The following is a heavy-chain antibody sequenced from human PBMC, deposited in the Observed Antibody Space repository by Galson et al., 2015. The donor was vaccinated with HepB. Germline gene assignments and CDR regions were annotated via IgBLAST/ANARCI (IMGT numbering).Heavy chain of an antibody. CDR3: ARAAFIVVVPAASQRY. V-gene: IGHV1-2*02. Sequence: SVTVSCKASGSTFTGYYMHWVRQAPGQGLEWMGWINPNSGGTNYAQKFQGRVTMTRDTSISTAYMELSRLRSDDTAVYYCARAAFIVVVPAASQRYWGQGTLVTVSS. J-gene: IGHJ4*02. CDR2: INPNSGGT. D-gene: IGHD2-2*01. CDR1: GSTFTGYY.